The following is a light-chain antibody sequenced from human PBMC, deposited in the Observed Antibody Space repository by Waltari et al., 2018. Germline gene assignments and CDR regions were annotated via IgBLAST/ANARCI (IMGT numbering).Light chain of an antibody. J-gene: IGKJ4*02. CDR3: LQCAGSSCS. V-gene: IGKV1-5*03. CDR1: QSVSHW. Sequence: DTQMTHSPSTLSASVGDRVTITCPASQSVSHWMDWYQEKPGKAPKLLIYGASGLESGVPSRFSGSGSGTGFTLTINSLQPDDSATYYCLQCAGSSCSFGRGTKVEIK. CDR2: GAS.